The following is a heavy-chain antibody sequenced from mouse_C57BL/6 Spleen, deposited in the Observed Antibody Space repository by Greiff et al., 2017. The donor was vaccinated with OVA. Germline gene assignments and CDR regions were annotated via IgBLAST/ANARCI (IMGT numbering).Heavy chain of an antibody. Sequence: VKLMESGPELVKPGASVKLSCKASGYAFSSSWMNWVKQRPGKGLEWIGRIYPGDGDTNYNGKFKGKATLTADKSSSTAYMQLSSLASEDSAVYFCAGGYYGLDVWGTGTTVTVSS. CDR2: IYPGDGDT. D-gene: IGHD1-1*01. J-gene: IGHJ1*03. CDR1: GYAFSSSW. CDR3: AGGYYGLDV. V-gene: IGHV1-82*01.